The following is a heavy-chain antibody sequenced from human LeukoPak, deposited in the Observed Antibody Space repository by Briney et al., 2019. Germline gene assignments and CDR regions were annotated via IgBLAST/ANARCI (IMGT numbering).Heavy chain of an antibody. J-gene: IGHJ5*02. CDR3: ARGEEGIAAAGTRANWFDP. V-gene: IGHV1-69*04. CDR1: GGTFSSYA. CDR2: IIPILGIA. Sequence: ASVKVSCKASGGTFSSYAISWVRQAPGQGLEWMGRIIPILGIANYAQKFQGRVTVTADKSTSTAYMELSSLRSEDTAVYYCARGEEGIAAAGTRANWFDPWGQGTLVTVSS. D-gene: IGHD6-13*01.